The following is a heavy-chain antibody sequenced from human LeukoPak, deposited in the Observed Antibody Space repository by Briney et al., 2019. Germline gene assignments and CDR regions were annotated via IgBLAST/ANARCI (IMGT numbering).Heavy chain of an antibody. CDR1: GYTFTSYD. D-gene: IGHD3-22*01. Sequence: ASVKVSCKASGYTFTSYDINWVRQATGQGLEWMGWMKPNSGNTGYAQKFQGRVTMTRNTSISTAYMELSSLRSEDTAVYYCARATPDYYDSSGYYPFDYWGQGTLVTVSS. CDR2: MKPNSGNT. CDR3: ARATPDYYDSSGYYPFDY. V-gene: IGHV1-8*01. J-gene: IGHJ4*02.